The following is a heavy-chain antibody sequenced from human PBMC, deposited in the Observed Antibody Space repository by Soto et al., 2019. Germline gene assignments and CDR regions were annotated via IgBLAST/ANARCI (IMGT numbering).Heavy chain of an antibody. Sequence: GASVKVSCKASGYTFTGYYMHWVRQAPGQGLEWMGWINPNSGGTNYAQKFQGRVTMTRDTSISTAYMELSRLRSDDTAVYYCARFGAGQWLGRESDFDYWGQGTLVTVSS. D-gene: IGHD6-19*01. CDR3: ARFGAGQWLGRESDFDY. V-gene: IGHV1-2*02. J-gene: IGHJ4*02. CDR1: GYTFTGYY. CDR2: INPNSGGT.